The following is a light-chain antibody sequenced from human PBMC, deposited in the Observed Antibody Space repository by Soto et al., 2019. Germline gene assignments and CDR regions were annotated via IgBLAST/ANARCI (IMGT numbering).Light chain of an antibody. Sequence: QSVLTQPASVSGSPEQSITLSCTGNNSDVGSYNLVSWYQQHPGKAPKVIIYEVSERPSGVSDRFSGSKSGNTASLMISGLQAEDEADYYCCSYAGSSTQSYVFGSGTKVTVL. V-gene: IGLV2-23*02. CDR2: EVS. CDR1: NSDVGSYNL. J-gene: IGLJ1*01. CDR3: CSYAGSSTQSYV.